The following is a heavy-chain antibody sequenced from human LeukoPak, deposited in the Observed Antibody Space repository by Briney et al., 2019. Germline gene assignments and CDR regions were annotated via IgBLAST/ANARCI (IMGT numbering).Heavy chain of an antibody. J-gene: IGHJ1*01. Sequence: PGGSLRLSCAASGFTFSSYEMNWVRQAPGKGLEWVAFIRYDGSNKYYRDSVKGRFTISRDNSKNTLYLQMNSLRPEDTAVYYCARGGKIALAGTRSSQYSQHWGQGTLVTVSS. CDR1: GFTFSSYE. CDR2: IRYDGSNK. D-gene: IGHD6-19*01. V-gene: IGHV3-30*02. CDR3: ARGGKIALAGTRSSQYSQH.